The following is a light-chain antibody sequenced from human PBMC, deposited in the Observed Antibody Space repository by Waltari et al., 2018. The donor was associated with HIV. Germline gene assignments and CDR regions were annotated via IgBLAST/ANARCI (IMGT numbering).Light chain of an antibody. V-gene: IGLV2-14*03. CDR2: GVS. CDR1: IGGVSTYNS. Sequence: QPALTQPAYVSGSPGQSITISCTGGIGGVSTYNSVAWYQHHPGKTPTLVIYGVSNRPSGVSNRFSGSKSGNTASLTVSGLQAEDEASYHCSSYPAGRTDVIFGGGTKVTVL. CDR3: SSYPAGRTDVI. J-gene: IGLJ2*01.